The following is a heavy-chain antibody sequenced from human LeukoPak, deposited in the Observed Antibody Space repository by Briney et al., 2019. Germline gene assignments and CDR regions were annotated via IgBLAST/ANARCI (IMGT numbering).Heavy chain of an antibody. Sequence: GESLKISCKGSGYSFTSNWIGWVRQMPGKGLEWMGIIYPGDSDTSYSPSFQGQVTISADKSISTAYLHWSSLKASDTAMFYCARRPHCSSASCYWYFDLWGRGTLVTVSS. J-gene: IGHJ2*01. V-gene: IGHV5-51*01. CDR2: IYPGDSDT. D-gene: IGHD2-2*01. CDR3: ARRPHCSSASCYWYFDL. CDR1: GYSFTSNW.